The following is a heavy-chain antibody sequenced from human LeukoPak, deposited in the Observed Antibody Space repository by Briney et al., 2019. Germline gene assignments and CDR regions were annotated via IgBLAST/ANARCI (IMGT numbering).Heavy chain of an antibody. J-gene: IGHJ4*02. D-gene: IGHD6-13*01. CDR2: INPNSGGT. CDR3: ARDAARAAGLFDY. V-gene: IGHV1-2*02. CDR1: GYTFTGYY. Sequence: ASVKVSCKASGYTFTGYYMHWVRQAPGQGLEWMGWINPNSGGTNYAQKFQGRVTMTRYTSISTAYMELSRLRSDDTAVYYCARDAARAAGLFDYSGQGTLVTVSS.